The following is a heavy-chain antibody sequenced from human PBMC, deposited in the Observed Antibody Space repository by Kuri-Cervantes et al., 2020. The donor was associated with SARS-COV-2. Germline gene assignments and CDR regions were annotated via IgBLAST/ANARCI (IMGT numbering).Heavy chain of an antibody. CDR1: GFTFGNYW. J-gene: IGHJ4*02. CDR2: FMSDGTSP. Sequence: GGSLRLSCAASGFTFGNYWMHWVRQAPGKGLVWVSRFMSDGTSPSYADSVRGRFTISRDNAKNTLYLQMNSLRADDTAVYYCAKESLLPSPGFGVVITEGGFDYWGQGTLVTVSS. CDR3: AKESLLPSPGFGVVITEGGFDY. D-gene: IGHD3-3*01. V-gene: IGHV3-74*01.